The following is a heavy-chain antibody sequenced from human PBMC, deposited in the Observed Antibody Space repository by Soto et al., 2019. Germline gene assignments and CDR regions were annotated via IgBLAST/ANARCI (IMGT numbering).Heavy chain of an antibody. V-gene: IGHV3-23*01. CDR1: GFTFINYA. CDR3: ARKVVGSTSRPDYWYFDL. Sequence: EVQLLESGGDSVQPGGSVRLSCAGSGFTFINYAMNWVRQAPGKGLEWVSTISGGGDATFFADSVRGRFTFSRDNSKNTVTLQMNSLGVDDTAVYYCARKVVGSTSRPDYWYFDLWRRGTLVTVSS. J-gene: IGHJ2*01. D-gene: IGHD2-21*01. CDR2: ISGGGDAT.